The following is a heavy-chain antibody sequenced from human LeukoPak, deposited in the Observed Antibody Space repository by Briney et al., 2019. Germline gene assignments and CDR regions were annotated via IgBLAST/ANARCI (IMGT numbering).Heavy chain of an antibody. CDR2: ISSSTSYI. V-gene: IGHV3-21*01. J-gene: IGHJ3*02. CDR1: GFTFSSYG. Sequence: PGGSLRLSCAASGFTFSSYGMNWVRQAPGKGLEWVSFISSSTSYISYADSVKGRFTISRDNAKSSLWLQMNSLRAEDTAVYYCARATNGRFDIWGQGTMVTVSS. CDR3: ARATNGRFDI. D-gene: IGHD2-8*01.